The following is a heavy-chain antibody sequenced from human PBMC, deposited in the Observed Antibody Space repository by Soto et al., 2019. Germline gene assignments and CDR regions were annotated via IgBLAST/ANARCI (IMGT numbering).Heavy chain of an antibody. J-gene: IGHJ4*01. CDR1: GFTFSSYS. Sequence: EVQLVESGGGLVTPGESLRLSCAASGFTFSSYSMNWVRQAPGKGLECVASISSSSSYIYYTESVKGRFTISRNNAKNSLYLQMNSLRAEDTAVYYCATLLIKSVTTPPSRYYFDSWGQGTLVTVSS. CDR3: ATLLIKSVTTPPSRYYFDS. CDR2: ISSSSSYI. V-gene: IGHV3-21*02. D-gene: IGHD2-15*01.